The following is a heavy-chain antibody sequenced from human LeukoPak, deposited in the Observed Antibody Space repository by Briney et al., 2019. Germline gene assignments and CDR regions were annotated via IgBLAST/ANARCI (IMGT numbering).Heavy chain of an antibody. J-gene: IGHJ4*02. CDR2: INHSGST. D-gene: IGHD6-13*01. CDR3: ATLGGSSSWSYDY. V-gene: IGHV4-34*01. CDR1: GGSFSGYY. Sequence: SETLSLTCAVYGGSFSGYYWSWIRQPPGKGLEWIGEINHSGSTNYNPSLKSRVTISVDTSKNQFSLKLSSVTAADMAVYYCATLGGSSSWSYDYWGQGTLVTVSS.